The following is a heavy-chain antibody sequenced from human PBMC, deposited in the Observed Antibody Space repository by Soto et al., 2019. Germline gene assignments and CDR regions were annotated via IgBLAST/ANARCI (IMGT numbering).Heavy chain of an antibody. CDR3: AGGAVHTPTWMGA. CDR2: LIPAVGQA. CDR1: GGAFSGYT. Sequence: QVQLVQSGAEVKKPGSSMKVSCKASGGAFSGYTFNWVRQAPGQGLEWMGRLIPAVGQANNAKKFQGRLTITADESASTVYMDLTSLTSEDTAVYFCAGGAVHTPTWMGAWGQGTLVTVSS. J-gene: IGHJ5*02. D-gene: IGHD1-1*01. V-gene: IGHV1-69*08.